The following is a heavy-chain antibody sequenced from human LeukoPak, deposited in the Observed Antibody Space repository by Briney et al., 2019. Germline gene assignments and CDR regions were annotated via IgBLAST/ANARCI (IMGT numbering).Heavy chain of an antibody. CDR3: AKDRGLEVSTCPHY. Sequence: GGSLRLSCAASGFTFSSYGMHWVRQAPGKGPEWVAVISYDGSNKHYADSVKGRFTISRDNSKNTLYLQTSSLRAEDTAVYYCAKDRGLEVSTCPHYWGQGTLVTVSS. CDR2: ISYDGSNK. J-gene: IGHJ4*02. V-gene: IGHV3-30*18. CDR1: GFTFSSYG. D-gene: IGHD5/OR15-5a*01.